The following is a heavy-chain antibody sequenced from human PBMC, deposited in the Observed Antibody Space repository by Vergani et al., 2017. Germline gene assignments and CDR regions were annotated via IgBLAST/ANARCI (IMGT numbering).Heavy chain of an antibody. CDR1: GGTFSSYT. CDR2: IIPILGIA. Sequence: QVQLVQSGAEVKKPGSSVKVSCKASGGTFSSYTISWVRQAPGQGLEWMGRIIPILGIANCAQKFQGRVTITADKSTSTAYMELRSLRSDDTAVYYCAKYDILTGYGYYYYGMDVWGQGTTVTVSS. J-gene: IGHJ6*02. V-gene: IGHV1-69*02. D-gene: IGHD3-9*01. CDR3: AKYDILTGYGYYYYGMDV.